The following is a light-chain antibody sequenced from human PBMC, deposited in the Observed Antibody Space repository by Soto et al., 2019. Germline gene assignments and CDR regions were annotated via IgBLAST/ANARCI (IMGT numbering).Light chain of an antibody. CDR1: QSVNSSY. Sequence: ELVLTQSPATLSLSPGERATLSCTSSQSVNSSYLAWYQQKPGQAPRLLIYGASSRATAIPDRFSGSGSGTDFTLTISRLKPEDFTVYYCQQYGISPFTFGPGTKVDV. V-gene: IGKV3-20*01. CDR2: GAS. CDR3: QQYGISPFT. J-gene: IGKJ3*01.